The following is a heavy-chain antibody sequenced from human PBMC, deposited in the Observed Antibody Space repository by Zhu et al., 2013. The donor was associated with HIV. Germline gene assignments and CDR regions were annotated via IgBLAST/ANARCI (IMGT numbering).Heavy chain of an antibody. CDR2: ISAYNGNT. CDR3: ARDLLGSSGWYPSYFDY. J-gene: IGHJ4*02. D-gene: IGHD6-19*01. CDR1: GYTFTNYG. V-gene: IGHV1-18*01. Sequence: QVQLVQSGAAVKKPGASVKVSCKASGYTFTNYGVSWVRQAPGQGLEWMGWISAYNGNTKYAQKLQGRVTVTTDTSTNTAYMELRNLRSDDSAVYYCARDLLGSSGWYPSYFDYWGQGTLVTVSS.